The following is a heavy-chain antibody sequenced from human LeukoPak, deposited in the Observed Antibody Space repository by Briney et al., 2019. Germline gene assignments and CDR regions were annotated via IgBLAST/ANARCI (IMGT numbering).Heavy chain of an antibody. CDR1: GGSISSYY. V-gene: IGHV4-59*08. CDR2: IYYSGST. CDR3: ARGWQQLNSD. D-gene: IGHD6-13*01. Sequence: SETLSLTCTVSGGSISSYYWSWIRQPPGKGLEWIGYIYYSGSTNYNPSLKSRVTISVDTPKNQFSLKLSSVTAADTAVYYCARGWQQLNSDWGQGTLVTVSS. J-gene: IGHJ4*02.